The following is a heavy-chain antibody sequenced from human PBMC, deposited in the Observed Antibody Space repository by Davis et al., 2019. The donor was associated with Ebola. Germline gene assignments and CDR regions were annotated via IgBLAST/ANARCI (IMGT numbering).Heavy chain of an antibody. J-gene: IGHJ4*02. D-gene: IGHD3-10*01. CDR2: ISGGSETI. V-gene: IGHV3-48*02. Sequence: GGSLRLSCAASGFTFSSYGMHWVRQAPGKGLEWVSYISGGSETIHYADSVKGRFIISRDNAKNSLYLQMNSLRDEDTAIYYCAREWFGETDWGQGTLVTVSS. CDR3: AREWFGETD. CDR1: GFTFSSYG.